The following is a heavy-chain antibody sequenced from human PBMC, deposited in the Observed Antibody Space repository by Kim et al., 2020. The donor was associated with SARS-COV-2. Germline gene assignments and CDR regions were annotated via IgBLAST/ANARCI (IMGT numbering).Heavy chain of an antibody. J-gene: IGHJ4*02. D-gene: IGHD6-19*01. CDR1: GDSVSSNSAA. V-gene: IGHV6-1*01. Sequence: SQTLSLTCAISGDSVSSNSAAWNWIRQSPSRGLEWLGRTYYRSKWYNDYAVSVKSRITINPDTSKNQFSLQLNSVTPEDTAVYYCARGRFSGWQRTDLRVFDYWGQGTLVTVSS. CDR3: ARGRFSGWQRTDLRVFDY. CDR2: TYYRSKWYN.